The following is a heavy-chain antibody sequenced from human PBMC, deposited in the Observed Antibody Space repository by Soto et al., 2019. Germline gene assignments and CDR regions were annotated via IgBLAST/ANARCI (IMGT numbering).Heavy chain of an antibody. V-gene: IGHV4-4*02. D-gene: IGHD3-22*01. J-gene: IGHJ6*02. Sequence: SETLSLTCAVSGGSISSSNWWSWVRQPPGKGLEWIGEIYHSGSTNYNPSLKSRVTISVDKSKNQFSLKLSSVTAADTAVYYCARGMYYYDSSGYFGRYYYYGMDVWDQGTTVTVSS. CDR1: GGSISSSNW. CDR3: ARGMYYYDSSGYFGRYYYYGMDV. CDR2: IYHSGST.